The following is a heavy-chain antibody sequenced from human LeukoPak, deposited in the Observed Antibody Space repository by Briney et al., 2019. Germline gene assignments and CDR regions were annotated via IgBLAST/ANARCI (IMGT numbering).Heavy chain of an antibody. CDR1: GFTFSSYA. V-gene: IGHV3-23*01. Sequence: GGSLRLSCAASGFTFSSYAMSWVRQAPGKGLEWVSAISGGGGSTYYADSVKGRFTISRDNSKNTLYLQMNSLRAEDTAVYYCAKRGYDILTGTYYFDYWGQGTLVTVSS. CDR3: AKRGYDILTGTYYFDY. CDR2: ISGGGGST. J-gene: IGHJ4*02. D-gene: IGHD3-9*01.